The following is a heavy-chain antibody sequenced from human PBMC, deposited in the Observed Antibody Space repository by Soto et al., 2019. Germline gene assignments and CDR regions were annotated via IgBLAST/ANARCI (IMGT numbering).Heavy chain of an antibody. CDR1: GFTFSSYG. J-gene: IGHJ5*02. CDR3: VKNGGITGLLGWFDP. Sequence: QVQLVESGGGVVQPGRSLRLSCAASGFTFSSYGMHWVRQAPGKGLEWVAVISYDGSNKYYADSVKGRITISRHNSKNQLYLQMDSLRAEDTAVYYCVKNGGITGLLGWFDPWGQGTLVTVSS. D-gene: IGHD3-16*01. CDR2: ISYDGSNK. V-gene: IGHV3-30*18.